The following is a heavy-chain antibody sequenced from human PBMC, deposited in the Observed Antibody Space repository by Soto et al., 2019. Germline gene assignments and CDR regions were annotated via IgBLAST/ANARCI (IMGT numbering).Heavy chain of an antibody. Sequence: QVQLVQSGAEVKKPGASVKVSCKASGYTFITYGVSWVRQAPGQGLDWLGWISTYNGTTRYAERLQGRVTMTTDTTTNTAYMELRTLRSDDTAVYYCARGPTDYYDNSANYILDYWGQGTLVTVSS. V-gene: IGHV1-18*01. CDR3: ARGPTDYYDNSANYILDY. CDR1: GYTFITYG. J-gene: IGHJ4*02. D-gene: IGHD3-22*01. CDR2: ISTYNGTT.